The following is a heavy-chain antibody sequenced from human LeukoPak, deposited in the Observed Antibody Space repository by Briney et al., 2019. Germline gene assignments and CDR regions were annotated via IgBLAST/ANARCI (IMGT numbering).Heavy chain of an antibody. J-gene: IGHJ6*02. V-gene: IGHV3-48*02. D-gene: IGHD3-10*01. CDR2: ISSSSGAI. Sequence: GGSLRLSCVASGFTFSSYSMNWVRQAPGKGLEWVSYISSSSGAIYYADSVKGRFTISRDNGKNSLYLQMNSPRDEDTAVYYCLLWFGLNYYDMDVWGQGTTVTVSS. CDR1: GFTFSSYS. CDR3: LLWFGLNYYDMDV.